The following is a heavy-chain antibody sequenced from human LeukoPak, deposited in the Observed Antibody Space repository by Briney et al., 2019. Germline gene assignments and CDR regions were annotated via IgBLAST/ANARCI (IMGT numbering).Heavy chain of an antibody. Sequence: WVRQPPGKGLEWIGSIYYSGNTYYNASLKSQVSISIDTSKNQFSLKLTSVTAADTAVYYCARQTGSGLFILPGGQGTLVTVSS. CDR3: ARQTGSGLFILP. D-gene: IGHD3/OR15-3a*01. V-gene: IGHV4-39*01. J-gene: IGHJ4*02. CDR2: IYYSGNT.